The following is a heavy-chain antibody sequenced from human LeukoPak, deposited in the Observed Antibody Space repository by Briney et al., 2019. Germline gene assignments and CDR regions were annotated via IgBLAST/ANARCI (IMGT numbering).Heavy chain of an antibody. J-gene: IGHJ4*02. D-gene: IGHD1-20*01. V-gene: IGHV3-74*01. CDR1: GFTFSGHW. Sequence: GGSLRLSCAASGFTFSGHWMHWVRQAPGKGLMWVSRINSDGSTTTYADSVKGRFTISRDNAKNTLYLRMNSLKAEDTAVYYCARGNNWYLWGQGTLVTVSS. CDR3: ARGNNWYL. CDR2: INSDGSTT.